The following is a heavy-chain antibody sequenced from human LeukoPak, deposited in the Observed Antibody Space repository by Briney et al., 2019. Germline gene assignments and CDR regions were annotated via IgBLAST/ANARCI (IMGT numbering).Heavy chain of an antibody. CDR2: INPSGGST. J-gene: IGHJ6*04. CDR3: ARILGYCSSTSCYGGVYYGMDV. CDR1: GYTLTSYY. V-gene: IGHV1-46*01. Sequence: ASVKVSCKASGYTLTSYYMHWVRQAPGQGLEWMGIINPSGGSTSYAQKFQGRVTMTRDTSTSTVYMELSSLRSEDTAVYYCARILGYCSSTSCYGGVYYGMDVWGKGTTVTVSS. D-gene: IGHD2-2*01.